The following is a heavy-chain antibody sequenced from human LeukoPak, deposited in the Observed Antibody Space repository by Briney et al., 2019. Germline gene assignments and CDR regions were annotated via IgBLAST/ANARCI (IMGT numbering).Heavy chain of an antibody. D-gene: IGHD4-17*01. CDR1: GGSISTSSYY. V-gene: IGHV4-39*01. J-gene: IGHJ6*03. CDR3: ARHPVMTTVGHYYYYMDV. Sequence: SETLCLTCTVSGGSISTSSYYWGWIRQPPGKGLEWIGSIYYSGSTYYNPSLKSRVTISVDTSKNRFSLKLSSVTAADAAVYYCARHPVMTTVGHYYYYMDVWGKGTTVTVSS. CDR2: IYYSGST.